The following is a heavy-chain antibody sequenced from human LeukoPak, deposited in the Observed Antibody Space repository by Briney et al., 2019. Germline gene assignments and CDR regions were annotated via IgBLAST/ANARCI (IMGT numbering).Heavy chain of an antibody. J-gene: IGHJ3*02. CDR3: AKCCYDSSGYYFGAFDI. CDR2: ISGSGGST. D-gene: IGHD3-22*01. V-gene: IGHV3-23*01. Sequence: PGGSLRLSCAASGFTFSSYAMSWVRQAPGKGLEWVSAISGSGGSTYYADSVKGRFTISRDNSKNTLYLQMNSLRAEDTAVYYCAKCCYDSSGYYFGAFDIWGQGTMVTVSS. CDR1: GFTFSSYA.